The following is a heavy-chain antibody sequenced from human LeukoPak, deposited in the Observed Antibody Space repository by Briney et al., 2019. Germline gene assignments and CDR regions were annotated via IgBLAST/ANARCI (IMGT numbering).Heavy chain of an antibody. D-gene: IGHD3-22*01. CDR3: ARDLGRSGIGVVIYWYFDL. CDR2: ISYDGSIK. Sequence: GRSLRLSCAASGFPFSSYSIHWVRQAPGKGLEWVAVISYDGSIKYYADSVKGRFTIPRDNSKNTLLLQLNSLKAEDTAVYYCARDLGRSGIGVVIYWYFDLWGRGTLVTVSS. CDR1: GFPFSSYS. V-gene: IGHV3-30-3*01. J-gene: IGHJ2*01.